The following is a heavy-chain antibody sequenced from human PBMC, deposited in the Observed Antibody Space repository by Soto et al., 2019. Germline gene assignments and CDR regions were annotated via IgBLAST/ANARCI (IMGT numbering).Heavy chain of an antibody. V-gene: IGHV4-39*01. CDR2: IFHNGNT. Sequence: SETLSLTCSVSGASISSSDHYWQWIRQPPGTGLEWIGSIFHNGNTYYNPSLKSRVSISVDTSKNQFSLRLSSVTAADTAVYYCAGRRTTGRFDPWGQGTLVTVS. CDR3: AGRRTTGRFDP. J-gene: IGHJ5*02. CDR1: GASISSSDHY. D-gene: IGHD4-4*01.